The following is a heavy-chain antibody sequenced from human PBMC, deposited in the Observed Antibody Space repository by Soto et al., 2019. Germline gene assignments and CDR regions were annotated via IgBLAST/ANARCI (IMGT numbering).Heavy chain of an antibody. D-gene: IGHD3-22*01. J-gene: IGHJ6*02. CDR1: GGSISSGGYY. CDR3: ASSEDSRYYYYGMDV. CDR2: IYYSGST. Sequence: SETLSLTCTVSGGSISSGGYYWSWIRQHPGKGLEWIGYIYYSGSTYYNPSLKSRVTISVDTSKNQFSLKLSSVTAADTAVYYCASSEDSRYYYYGMDVWGQGTTVTVSS. V-gene: IGHV4-31*03.